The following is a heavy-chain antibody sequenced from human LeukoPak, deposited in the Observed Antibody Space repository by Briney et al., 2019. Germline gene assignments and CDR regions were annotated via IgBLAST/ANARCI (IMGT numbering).Heavy chain of an antibody. J-gene: IGHJ4*02. Sequence: GGSLRLSCAASGFTFSSYAMSWVRQAPGEGLEWVSAISGSGGSTYYADSVKGRFTISRDNSKNTLYLQMNSLRAEDTAVYYCAKKGSGSYYYFDYWGQGTLVTVSS. CDR1: GFTFSSYA. D-gene: IGHD1-26*01. CDR3: AKKGSGSYYYFDY. CDR2: ISGSGGST. V-gene: IGHV3-23*01.